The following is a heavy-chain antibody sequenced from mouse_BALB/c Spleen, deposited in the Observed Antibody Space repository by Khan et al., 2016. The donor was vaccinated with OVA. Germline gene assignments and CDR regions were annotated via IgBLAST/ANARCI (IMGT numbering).Heavy chain of an antibody. J-gene: IGHJ2*01. CDR2: ISYSGNT. V-gene: IGHV3-2*02. Sequence: QLEESGPGLVKPSQSLSLTCTVTGYSITSDYAWNWIRQFPGNKLEWLGFISYSGNTNYNPSLKSRISITRDTSKNQFFLQLNSVTTEDTATYYCARICGGDFDYWGQGTTRTVSS. CDR3: ARICGGDFDY. CDR1: GYSITSDYA.